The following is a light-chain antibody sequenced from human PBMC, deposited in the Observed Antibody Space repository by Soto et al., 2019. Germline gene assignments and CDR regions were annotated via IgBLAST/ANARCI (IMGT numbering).Light chain of an antibody. J-gene: IGLJ1*01. Sequence: QSVLTQPASVSGSPGQSITISCTGTSSDIGGYDYVSWYQQYPGKAPKLMIYDVSNRPSGVSDRFSGSKSANTASLTISGLQAEDETDSYCTSYTSISPYVFGTRTKVTVL. CDR1: SSDIGGYDY. CDR2: DVS. CDR3: TSYTSISPYV. V-gene: IGLV2-14*01.